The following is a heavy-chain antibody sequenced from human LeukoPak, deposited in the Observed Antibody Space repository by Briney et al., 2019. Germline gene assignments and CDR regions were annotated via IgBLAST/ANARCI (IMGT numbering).Heavy chain of an antibody. D-gene: IGHD3-3*01. V-gene: IGHV3-7*01. CDR2: IRHDGSEK. CDR3: ATDRGWRTSGYYLYYFEY. Sequence: QPGGSLRLSCAASGFTFSSYAMHWVRQAPGKGLEWVASIRHDGSEKYYVDSVRGRFTISRDNTMNSLYLQMSSLRAEDTAVYYCATDRGWRTSGYYLYYFEYWGQGTLVTYSS. J-gene: IGHJ4*02. CDR1: GFTFSSYA.